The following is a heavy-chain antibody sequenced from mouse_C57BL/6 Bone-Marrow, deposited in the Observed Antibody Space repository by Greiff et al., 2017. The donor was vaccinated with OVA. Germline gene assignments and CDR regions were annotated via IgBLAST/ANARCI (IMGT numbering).Heavy chain of an antibody. CDR2: IYPGNSDT. D-gene: IGHD3-2*02. V-gene: IGHV1-5*01. J-gene: IGHJ2*01. CDR1: GYTFTSYW. Sequence: EVQLQQSGTVLARPGASVKMSCKTSGYTFTSYWMHWVKQRPGQGLEWIGAIYPGNSDTSYNQKFKGKAKLAAVTSASTAYMELSSLTNEDSAVYYCTREATGDYFDYWGQGTTLTVSS. CDR3: TREATGDYFDY.